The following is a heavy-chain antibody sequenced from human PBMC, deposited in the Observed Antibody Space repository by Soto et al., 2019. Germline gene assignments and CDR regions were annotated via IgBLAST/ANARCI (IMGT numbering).Heavy chain of an antibody. Sequence: NPGGSLRLSCAASGFTFSNAWMSWVRQAPGKGLEWVGRIKSKTDCGTTDYAAPVKGRFTISRDDSKNTLYLQMNSLKTEDTAVYYCPTDGGSSWYRSWGQGTLVTVSS. CDR3: PTDGGSSWYRS. D-gene: IGHD6-13*01. J-gene: IGHJ4*02. CDR1: GFTFSNAW. V-gene: IGHV3-15*01. CDR2: IKSKTDCGTT.